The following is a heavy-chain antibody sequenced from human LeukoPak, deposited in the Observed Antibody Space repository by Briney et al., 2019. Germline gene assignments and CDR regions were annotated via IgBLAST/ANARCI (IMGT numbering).Heavy chain of an antibody. CDR1: GFTFSSYG. V-gene: IGHV3-30*02. Sequence: GGSLRLSCAASGFTFSSYGMHWVRQAPGKGLEWVAFIRYDGSNKYYADSVKGRFTISRDNSKNTLYLQMNSLRAEDTAVYYCAKPPHVAAKPNNWFDPWGQGTLVTVSS. CDR3: AKPPHVAAKPNNWFDP. D-gene: IGHD6-13*01. CDR2: IRYDGSNK. J-gene: IGHJ5*02.